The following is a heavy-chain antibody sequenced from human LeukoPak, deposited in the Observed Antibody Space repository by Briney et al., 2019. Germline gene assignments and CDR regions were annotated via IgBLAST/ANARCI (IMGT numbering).Heavy chain of an antibody. CDR3: AKDRAGGWPFDY. D-gene: IGHD6-19*01. Sequence: GGSLRLSCAASGFTFSSYAMSWVRQAPGKGLEWVSGISGSRGTTYYADSVKGRLTISRDNSKNTLYLQMNSLRADDTAVYYCAKDRAGGWPFDYWGQGTLVTVSS. CDR2: ISGSRGTT. CDR1: GFTFSSYA. V-gene: IGHV3-23*01. J-gene: IGHJ4*02.